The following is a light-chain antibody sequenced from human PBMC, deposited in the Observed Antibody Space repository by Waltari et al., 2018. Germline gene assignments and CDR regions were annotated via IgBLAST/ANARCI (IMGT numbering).Light chain of an antibody. CDR3: SSYTSSNTWV. J-gene: IGLJ3*02. CDR1: SSDVGGHNY. V-gene: IGLV2-14*01. CDR2: EVS. Sequence: QSALTQPTSVSGSPGQSSTIPCPGTSSDVGGHNYVPWYQQPPGKAPKLMISEVSKRPSGVYNRFTASKSDNTASLTISGIQAEDEADYYCSSYTSSNTWVFGGGTKLTVL.